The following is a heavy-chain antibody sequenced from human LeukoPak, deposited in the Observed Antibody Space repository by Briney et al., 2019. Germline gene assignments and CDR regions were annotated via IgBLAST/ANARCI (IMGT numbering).Heavy chain of an antibody. D-gene: IGHD3-22*01. J-gene: IGHJ3*02. CDR2: IYYSGST. V-gene: IGHV4-59*12. CDR1: GGSISSYY. Sequence: PSETLSLTCTVSGGSISSYYWSWIRQPPGKGLEWIGYIYYSGSTNYNPSLKSRVTISVDTSKNQFSLKLSSVTAADTAVYYCARDRGYRSYYDSSGYYHDAFDIWGQGTMVTVSS. CDR3: ARDRGYRSYYDSSGYYHDAFDI.